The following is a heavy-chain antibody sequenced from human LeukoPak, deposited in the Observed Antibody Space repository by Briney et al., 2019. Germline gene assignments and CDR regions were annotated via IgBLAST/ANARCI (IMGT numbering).Heavy chain of an antibody. Sequence: GGSLRLSCAASGFTLDDYAMHWVRQAPGKGLEWVSGISWNSGSIGYADSVKGRFTISRDNAKNSLYLQMNSLRAEDTALYYCAKAAIHRAYYFDYWGQGTLVTVSS. CDR3: AKAAIHRAYYFDY. D-gene: IGHD2-2*02. CDR1: GFTLDDYA. CDR2: ISWNSGSI. V-gene: IGHV3-9*01. J-gene: IGHJ4*02.